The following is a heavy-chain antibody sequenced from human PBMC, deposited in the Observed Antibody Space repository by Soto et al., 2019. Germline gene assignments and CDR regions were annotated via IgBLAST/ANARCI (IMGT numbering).Heavy chain of an antibody. V-gene: IGHV4-59*08. CDR2: IFRTGST. Sequence: QVQLQESGPGLVKSSETLSLTCTVSGGSISNSYWSWIRQPPGKGLEWIGFIFRTGSTNYNPSVKSRVTMSVDTSKNQFSLNLRSVTAADTAVYYCARPSKKWLANDAFDIWGQGTMVTVSS. CDR3: ARPSKKWLANDAFDI. D-gene: IGHD6-19*01. CDR1: GGSISNSY. J-gene: IGHJ3*02.